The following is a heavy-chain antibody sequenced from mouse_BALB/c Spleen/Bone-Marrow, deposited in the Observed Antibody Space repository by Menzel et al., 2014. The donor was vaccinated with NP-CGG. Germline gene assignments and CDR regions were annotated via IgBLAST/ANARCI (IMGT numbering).Heavy chain of an antibody. J-gene: IGHJ2*01. CDR1: GFTFSSYT. CDR3: ARRDGTYYFDY. D-gene: IGHD4-1*01. CDR2: ISNGGGNT. V-gene: IGHV5-12-2*01. Sequence: EVQLVGSGGGLGQPGGSLKLSCAASGFTFSSYTMSWVRLTPEKRLEWVAYISNGGGNTYYADPVKGRFTISRDNAKNTLYLQMRSRKSEDTALYYCARRDGTYYFDYWGQGTTLTVSS.